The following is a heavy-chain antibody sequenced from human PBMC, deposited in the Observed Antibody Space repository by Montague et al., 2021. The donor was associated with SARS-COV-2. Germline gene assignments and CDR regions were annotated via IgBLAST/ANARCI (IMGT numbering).Heavy chain of an antibody. V-gene: IGHV4-39*01. Sequence: SETLSLTCTVSGGSISSSSYYWGWIRQPPGKGLEWIGSIYYSGSTYYNPSPKIRVTISVDTSKNQFSLKLSSVTAADTAVYYCARAFTDWLGYYGMDVWGQGTTVTVSS. J-gene: IGHJ6*02. D-gene: IGHD3-9*01. CDR1: GGSISSSSYY. CDR2: IYYSGST. CDR3: ARAFTDWLGYYGMDV.